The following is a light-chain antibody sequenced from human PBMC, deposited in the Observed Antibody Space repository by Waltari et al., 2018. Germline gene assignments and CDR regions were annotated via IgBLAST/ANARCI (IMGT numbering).Light chain of an antibody. V-gene: IGKV4-1*01. Sequence: DIVMTQSPDSLAVSLGERATINCKSSRSVLYTSNNKNYLAWYQQKPGQSPKLLIYWASTLDSGVPDRFSGSGSGTDFTLTISSLQAEDVAVYSCQQYYSSPTTFGQGTKVEIK. CDR2: WAS. J-gene: IGKJ1*01. CDR1: RSVLYTSNNKNY. CDR3: QQYYSSPTT.